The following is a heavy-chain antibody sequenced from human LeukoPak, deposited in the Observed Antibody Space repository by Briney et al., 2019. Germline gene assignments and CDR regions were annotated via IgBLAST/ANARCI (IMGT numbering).Heavy chain of an antibody. CDR2: ISGNCGVT. CDR1: GFTFSGYA. D-gene: IGHD1-7*01. J-gene: IGHJ4*02. CDR3: ARDRVPGTSPKMDY. Sequence: GGSLRLSCATSGFTFSGYAMSWVRQAPGKGLEWVSVISGNCGVTDYADSVKGRFTISRDNSKNTLYLQMSSLTAEDTALYYCARDRVPGTSPKMDYWGQGTQVTVSS. V-gene: IGHV3-23*01.